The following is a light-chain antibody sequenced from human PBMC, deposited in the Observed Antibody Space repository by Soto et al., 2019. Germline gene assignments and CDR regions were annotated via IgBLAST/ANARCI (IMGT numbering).Light chain of an antibody. CDR2: DVS. CDR3: QQSGSSPGT. J-gene: IGKJ1*01. Sequence: EIVLTQSPGTLSLSPGERATLSCRASQSVSSIYLAWYQQKPGQAPRLLIYDVSSRATGIPDRFSGSGSGTDFTLTISRLEPEDVAVYYCQQSGSSPGTFGQGTKVDIK. V-gene: IGKV3-20*01. CDR1: QSVSSIY.